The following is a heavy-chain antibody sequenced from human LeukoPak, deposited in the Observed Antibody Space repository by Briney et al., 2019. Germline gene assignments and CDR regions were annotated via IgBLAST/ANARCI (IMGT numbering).Heavy chain of an antibody. CDR3: ARTIAVAGSDY. CDR1: GFTFNRYN. J-gene: IGHJ4*02. V-gene: IGHV3-21*01. Sequence: PGGSLRLSCAASGFTFNRYNMNWVRQAPGKGLKWVSSISSSSSYIYYADSVKGRFTISRDNAKNSLYLQMNSLRAEDTAVYYCARTIAVAGSDYWGQGTLVTVSS. CDR2: ISSSSSYI. D-gene: IGHD6-19*01.